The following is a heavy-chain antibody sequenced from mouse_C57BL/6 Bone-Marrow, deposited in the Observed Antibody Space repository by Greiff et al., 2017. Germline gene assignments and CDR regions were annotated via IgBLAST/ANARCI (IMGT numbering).Heavy chain of an antibody. CDR3: AILQFSTTVVREMDY. V-gene: IGHV1-36*01. J-gene: IGHJ4*01. Sequence: EVQLQQSGPVLVKPGPSVKISCKASGFTFTDYYMHWVKQSHGKSLEWIGLVYPYNGGTSYNQKFKGKATLTVDTSSSTAYMALNSLTSEDSAVYYCAILQFSTTVVREMDYWGQGTSVTVSS. D-gene: IGHD1-1*01. CDR1: GFTFTDYY. CDR2: VYPYNGGT.